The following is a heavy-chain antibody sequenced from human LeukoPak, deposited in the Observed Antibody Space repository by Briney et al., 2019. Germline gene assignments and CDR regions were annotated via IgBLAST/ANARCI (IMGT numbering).Heavy chain of an antibody. Sequence: GGSLRLSCAASGFTFSSYSMHWVRQAPWKGLEWVSSISCSGSDIYYADSVKGRFTISRDNAKNSVHLQMNSLRAEDTAVYYCARDQGGAGGNWGQGTLVPVLS. CDR1: GFTFSSYS. V-gene: IGHV3-21*01. J-gene: IGHJ4*02. CDR3: ARDQGGAGGN. CDR2: ISCSGSDI. D-gene: IGHD3-16*01.